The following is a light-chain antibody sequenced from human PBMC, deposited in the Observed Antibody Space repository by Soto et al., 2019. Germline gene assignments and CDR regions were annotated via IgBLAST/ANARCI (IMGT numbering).Light chain of an antibody. CDR3: SSYAGSNNYV. CDR1: SSDVGGYSH. J-gene: IGLJ1*01. Sequence: QSALTQPRSVSGSPGQSVTISCTGSSSDVGGYSHVSWFQQHPGKAPKLMIYEVSKRPSGVPDRFSGSKSGNTASLTVSGLQAEDEADYYCSSYAGSNNYVFGTGTKLTVL. V-gene: IGLV2-8*01. CDR2: EVS.